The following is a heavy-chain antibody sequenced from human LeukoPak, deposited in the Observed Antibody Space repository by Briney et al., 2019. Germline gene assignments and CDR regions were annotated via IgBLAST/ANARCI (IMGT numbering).Heavy chain of an antibody. J-gene: IGHJ6*04. D-gene: IGHD3-10*01. Sequence: GGSLRLSCAASGFTFSDYYMSWIRQAPGKGLEWVSYISSSSSYTNYADSVKGRFTISRDNAKNSLYLQMNSLRAEDTAVYYCARAGGAGSGNFVDYCYYYGMDVWGKGTTVTVSS. CDR1: GFTFSDYY. CDR2: ISSSSSYT. V-gene: IGHV3-11*06. CDR3: ARAGGAGSGNFVDYCYYYGMDV.